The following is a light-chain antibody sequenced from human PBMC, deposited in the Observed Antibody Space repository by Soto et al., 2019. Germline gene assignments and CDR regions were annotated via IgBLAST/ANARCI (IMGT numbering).Light chain of an antibody. Sequence: EIVLTQSPGTLSLSPGERATLSCRASQSVSSSYLAWYQQKPGQAPRLLIYGASSRDTGIPDRFSGSGSGTGFTLTISRLEAEDFAIYYCQQYGSSPPFTFGPGTKVDIK. CDR3: QQYGSSPPFT. CDR2: GAS. J-gene: IGKJ3*01. CDR1: QSVSSSY. V-gene: IGKV3-20*01.